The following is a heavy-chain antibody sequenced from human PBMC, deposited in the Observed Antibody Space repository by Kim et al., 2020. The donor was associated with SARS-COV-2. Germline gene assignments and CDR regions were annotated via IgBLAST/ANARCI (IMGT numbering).Heavy chain of an antibody. CDR3: ARTSGYIYAYALDN. Sequence: SVKVSCKPSGGTFSNYAFNWVRQAPGQGLEWLGGIIPILETPNYAQRFQGRVAITADKSTSTTYMELSSLRAEDTAVYYCARTSGYIYAYALDNWGQGTLVTVSS. CDR1: GGTFSNYA. V-gene: IGHV1-69*10. J-gene: IGHJ4*02. CDR2: IIPILETP. D-gene: IGHD5-18*01.